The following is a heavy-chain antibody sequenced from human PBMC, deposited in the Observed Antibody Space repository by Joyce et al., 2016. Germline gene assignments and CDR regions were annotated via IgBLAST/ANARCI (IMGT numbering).Heavy chain of an antibody. V-gene: IGHV3-15*01. CDR3: ATSDFWSGYSIDYYYSGLDV. D-gene: IGHD3-3*01. CDR1: GFTFNKAW. Sequence: EVQLVESGGGLVRPGGSLRLSCAASGFTFNKAWMYWVRQAPGKGVELLGRIKSKSEGGTTDYAAPVKGRFIILRDDSKNTLYLQMNSLKTEDTAVYFCATSDFWSGYSIDYYYSGLDVWGQGTTVSVFS. CDR2: IKSKSEGGTT. J-gene: IGHJ6*02.